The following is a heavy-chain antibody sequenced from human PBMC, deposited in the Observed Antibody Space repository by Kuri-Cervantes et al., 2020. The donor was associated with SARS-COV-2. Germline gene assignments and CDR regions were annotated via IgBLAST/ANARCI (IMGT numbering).Heavy chain of an antibody. CDR2: IYHSGST. Sequence: ESLKISCAASGFTFSDYYMSWIRQPPGKGLEWIGSIYHSGSTYYNPSLKSRVTISVDTSKNQFSLKLSSVTAADTAVYYCASSGGDYYDSSGYSLFDYWGQGTLVTVSS. D-gene: IGHD3-22*01. J-gene: IGHJ4*02. V-gene: IGHV4-38-2*01. CDR3: ASSGGDYYDSSGYSLFDY. CDR1: GFTFSDYY.